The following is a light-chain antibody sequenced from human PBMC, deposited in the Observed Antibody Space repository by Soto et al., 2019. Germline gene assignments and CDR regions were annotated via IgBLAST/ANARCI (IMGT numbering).Light chain of an antibody. CDR1: QSLSRW. CDR2: KAS. CDR3: QQYNSFPYT. V-gene: IGKV1-5*03. Sequence: DSRIIQSPSTVSASVGDRGTITCRASQSLSRWLAWYQQKPGKAPNLLIYKASSLESGVPSRFSGSGSGTEFTLTISSLQPDDFATYYCQQYNSFPYTFGQGTKLEIK. J-gene: IGKJ2*01.